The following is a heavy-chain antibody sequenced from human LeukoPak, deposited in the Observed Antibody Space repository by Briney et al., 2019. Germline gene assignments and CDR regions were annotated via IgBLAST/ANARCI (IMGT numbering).Heavy chain of an antibody. Sequence: RSLRLSCAASGFTFSSYAMHWVRQAPGKGLEWGAVISYDGSNKYYADSVKGRFTISRDNSKNTLYLQMNSLRAEDTAVYYCARAGGAAAGTRYYYYYYGMDVWGQGTTVTVSS. CDR2: ISYDGSNK. CDR3: ARAGGAAAGTRYYYYYYGMDV. J-gene: IGHJ6*02. V-gene: IGHV3-30-3*01. D-gene: IGHD6-13*01. CDR1: GFTFSSYA.